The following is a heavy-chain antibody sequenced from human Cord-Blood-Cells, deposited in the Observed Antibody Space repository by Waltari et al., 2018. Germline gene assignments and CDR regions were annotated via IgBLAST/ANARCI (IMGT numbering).Heavy chain of an antibody. V-gene: IGHV1-8*01. J-gene: IGHJ3*02. D-gene: IGHD6-6*01. Sequence: QVQLVQSGAEVKKPGASVKVSCKASGHTFTSYDINWARQATGQGPEWMGWTNPNRGNKSYTQKFQGRITVTRNTSKTTAYMELSSLRSEDTAVYYWSILGIAAPHDAFDIWGQGTMVTVSS. CDR1: GHTFTSYD. CDR3: SILGIAAPHDAFDI. CDR2: TNPNRGNK.